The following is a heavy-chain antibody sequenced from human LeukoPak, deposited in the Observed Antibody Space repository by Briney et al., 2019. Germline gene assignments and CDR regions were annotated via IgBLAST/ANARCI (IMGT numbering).Heavy chain of an antibody. J-gene: IGHJ6*03. Sequence: SVKVSRKASGGTFSSYAISWVRQAPGQGLEWMGGIIPIFGTANYAQKFQGRVTITADESTSTAYMELSSLRSEDTAVYYCAIYYDSSGYYDYYYYYYMDVWGKGTTVTISS. CDR2: IIPIFGTA. CDR1: GGTFSSYA. CDR3: AIYYDSSGYYDYYYYYYMDV. V-gene: IGHV1-69*13. D-gene: IGHD3-22*01.